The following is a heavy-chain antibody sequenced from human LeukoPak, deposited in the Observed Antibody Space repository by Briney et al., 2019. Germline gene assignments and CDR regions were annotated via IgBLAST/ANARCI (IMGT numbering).Heavy chain of an antibody. J-gene: IGHJ5*02. CDR2: IYNSGDM. V-gene: IGHV4-39*01. CDR3: ARTIQGYWFDP. D-gene: IGHD3-9*01. CDR1: GGSISSSSYF. Sequence: SETLSLTCTVSGGSISSSSYFWGWIRQPPGKGLEWIGTIYNSGDMYYNPSLKSRVTMSVDTSKNQFSLKLTSVTAADTAVYYCARTIQGYWFDPWGQGTLVTVSS.